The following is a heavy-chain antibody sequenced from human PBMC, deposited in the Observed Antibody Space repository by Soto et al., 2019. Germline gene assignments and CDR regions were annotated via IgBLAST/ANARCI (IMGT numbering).Heavy chain of an antibody. Sequence: QVQLQESGPGLVKPSQTLSLSCTVSGGSISSGGYFWTWIRQHPGKGLEWIGFIHYSGSTYYNASLKSRVTISVDTSKNQFSLKVSSVTAADTALYYCARFWSGYLDYWGQGTTVTVSS. V-gene: IGHV4-31*03. CDR3: ARFWSGYLDY. CDR1: GGSISSGGYF. J-gene: IGHJ4*03. D-gene: IGHD3-3*01. CDR2: IHYSGST.